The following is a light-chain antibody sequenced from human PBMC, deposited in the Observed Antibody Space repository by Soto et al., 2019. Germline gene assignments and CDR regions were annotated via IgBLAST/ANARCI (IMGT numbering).Light chain of an antibody. J-gene: IGKJ3*01. CDR2: GAS. CDR1: QSVSSSY. CDR3: QQYGSSPVT. V-gene: IGKV3-20*01. Sequence: EIVLTQSPATLSLSPGERATLSCRASQSVSSSYLAWYQQKPGQAPRLLIYGASRGATGIPDRFSGSGCGTDFPLTISRLAPEDFAVYCCQQYGSSPVTFGPGTKVDIK.